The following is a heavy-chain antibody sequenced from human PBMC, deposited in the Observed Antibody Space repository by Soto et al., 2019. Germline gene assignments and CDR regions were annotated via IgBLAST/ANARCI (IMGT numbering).Heavy chain of an antibody. V-gene: IGHV4-34*01. CDR1: GGSFSGYY. Sequence: QVQLQQWGAGLLKPSETLSLTCAVYGGSFSGYYWSWIRQPPGKGLEWIGEINHSGSTNYNPSLKSRVTISVDTSKNQFSLKLSSVTAADTAVYDCARDYYGSGSYPNFDYWGQGTLVTVSS. CDR2: INHSGST. CDR3: ARDYYGSGSYPNFDY. D-gene: IGHD3-10*01. J-gene: IGHJ4*02.